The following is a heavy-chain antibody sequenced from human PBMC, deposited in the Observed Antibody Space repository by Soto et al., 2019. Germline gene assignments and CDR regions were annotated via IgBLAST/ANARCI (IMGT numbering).Heavy chain of an antibody. CDR2: IGTDGDT. V-gene: IGHV3-13*01. J-gene: IGHJ4*02. D-gene: IGHD3-16*01. CDR1: GFTFSNYD. Sequence: EVQLVESGGGLVQPGGSLRLSCAASGFTFSNYDMHWVRQTSGKGLEWVAGIGTDGDTFYPGSVKGRFSISREDAKNSFYLQMKSLRAEDTAVYYCASGGLYICGQGTLVTVSS. CDR3: ASGGLYI.